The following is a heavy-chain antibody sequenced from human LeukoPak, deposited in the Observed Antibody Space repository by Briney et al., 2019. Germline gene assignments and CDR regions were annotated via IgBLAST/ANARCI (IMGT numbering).Heavy chain of an antibody. Sequence: GASVKVSCEASGYTFTSYAITWVRQAPGQGLEWMGGIIPIFGTANYAQKFQGRVTITADESTSTAYMELRSLKSEDTAVYYCARDWGMGPSSSWAWGQGTLVTVSS. CDR2: IIPIFGTA. CDR1: GYTFTSYA. CDR3: ARDWGMGPSSSWA. V-gene: IGHV1-69*13. J-gene: IGHJ5*02. D-gene: IGHD6-13*01.